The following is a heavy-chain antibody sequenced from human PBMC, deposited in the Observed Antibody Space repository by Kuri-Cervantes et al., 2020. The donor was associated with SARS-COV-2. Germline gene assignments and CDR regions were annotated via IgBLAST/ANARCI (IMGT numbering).Heavy chain of an antibody. V-gene: IGHV3-21*01. CDR3: ARHELELRSLDY. Sequence: GESLKISCAASGFTFSSYSMNWVRQAPGKGLEWVSSISSSSSYIYYADSVKGRFTISRDNAKNSLYLQMNSLRAEDTAVYYCARHELELRSLDYWGQGTLVTVSS. CDR2: ISSSSSYI. J-gene: IGHJ4*02. CDR1: GFTFSSYS. D-gene: IGHD1-7*01.